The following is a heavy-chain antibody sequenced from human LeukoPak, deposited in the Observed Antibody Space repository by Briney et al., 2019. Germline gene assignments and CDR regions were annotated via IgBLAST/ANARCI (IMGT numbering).Heavy chain of an antibody. D-gene: IGHD1-1*01. CDR1: GYIFSNHW. CDR2: IYPGDSDT. Sequence: GESLKISCKGSGYIFSNHWIGWVRQMPGKGLEWMGIIYPGDSDTRYSPSFQGQITISADKSISTAYLQWKSLKASDTAMYYCVKEAMTGTGIGLDYWGQGTLVTVSS. J-gene: IGHJ4*02. V-gene: IGHV5-51*01. CDR3: VKEAMTGTGIGLDY.